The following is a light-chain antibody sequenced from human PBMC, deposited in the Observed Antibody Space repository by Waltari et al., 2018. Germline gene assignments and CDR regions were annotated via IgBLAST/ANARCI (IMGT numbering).Light chain of an antibody. CDR2: WAS. CDR3: QQYYNSPLT. Sequence: DIVMTQSPDSLAVSLGERATINCKSSLSVLFRRSDKDYLAWYQQKPGQPPKLLIYWASTRESGVPDRFSGSGSGTDFTLTISSLQAEDVAVYYCQQYYNSPLTFGGGTKVEIK. J-gene: IGKJ4*01. CDR1: LSVLFRRSDKDY. V-gene: IGKV4-1*01.